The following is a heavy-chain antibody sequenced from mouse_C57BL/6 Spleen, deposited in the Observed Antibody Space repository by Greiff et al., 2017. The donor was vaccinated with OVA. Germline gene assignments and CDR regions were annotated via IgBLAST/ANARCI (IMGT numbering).Heavy chain of an antibody. CDR1: GFTFSDYY. Sequence: EVKLMESEGGLVQPGSSMKLSCTASGFTFSDYYMAWVRQVPEKGLEWVANINYDGSSTYYLDSLKSRFIISRDNAKNILYLQMSSLKSEDTATYYCARERGITFFDDWGQGTTLTVSS. J-gene: IGHJ2*01. CDR2: INYDGSST. CDR3: ARERGITFFDD. D-gene: IGHD1-1*01. V-gene: IGHV5-16*01.